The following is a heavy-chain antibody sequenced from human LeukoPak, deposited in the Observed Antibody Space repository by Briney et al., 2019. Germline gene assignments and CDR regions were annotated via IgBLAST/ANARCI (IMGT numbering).Heavy chain of an antibody. J-gene: IGHJ5*02. CDR1: GGSISSYY. CDR3: ASSAIAARLGWFDP. CDR2: IYYSGST. V-gene: IGHV4-59*01. D-gene: IGHD6-6*01. Sequence: ASETLSLTCTVSGGSISSYYWSWIRQPPGKGLEWIGYIYYSGSTNYNPSLKSRVTISVDTSKNQFSLKLSSVTAADTAVYYCASSAIAARLGWFDPWGQGTLVTVSS.